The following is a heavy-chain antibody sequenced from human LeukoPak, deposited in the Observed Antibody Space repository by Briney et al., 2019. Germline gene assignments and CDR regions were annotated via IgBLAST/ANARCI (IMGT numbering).Heavy chain of an antibody. V-gene: IGHV3-74*01. CDR1: GFTFSNYW. D-gene: IGHD4-11*01. Sequence: PGGSLRLSCAASGFTFSNYWMHWVRQAPGKGLVWVSRINSDGGSTRYADSVKSRFTISRDNAKNTLYLQINSLRAEDTALYYCARDTSNSPDYWGQGTLVTVSS. J-gene: IGHJ4*02. CDR2: INSDGGST. CDR3: ARDTSNSPDY.